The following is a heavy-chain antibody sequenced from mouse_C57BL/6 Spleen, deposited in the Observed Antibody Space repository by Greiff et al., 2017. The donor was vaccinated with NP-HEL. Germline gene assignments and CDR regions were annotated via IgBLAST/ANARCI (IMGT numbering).Heavy chain of an antibody. Sequence: EVQGVESGAELVRPGSSVKMSCKTSGYTFTSYGINWVKQRPGQGLEWIGYIYIGNGYTEYNEKFKGKATLTSDTSSSTAYMQLSSLTSEDSAIYFCARTYYYGSSYPFDYWGQGTTLTVSS. CDR2: IYIGNGYT. V-gene: IGHV1-58*01. CDR1: GYTFTSYG. CDR3: ARTYYYGSSYPFDY. D-gene: IGHD1-1*01. J-gene: IGHJ2*01.